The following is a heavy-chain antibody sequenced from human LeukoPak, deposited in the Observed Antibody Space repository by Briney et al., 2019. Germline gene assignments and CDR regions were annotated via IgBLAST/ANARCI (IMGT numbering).Heavy chain of an antibody. D-gene: IGHD2-2*01. CDR1: GLTVSTAL. Sequence: GGSLRLTCRVSGLTVSTALMDWVRQAPGKGLEWVSLIYDDGRTVYVDSVKGRFTISRDNAKSTLYLEMKGLRVEDTAVYYCSRSGYRWGQGTLVIVSS. J-gene: IGHJ4*02. CDR2: IYDDGRT. CDR3: SRSGYR. V-gene: IGHV3-66*01.